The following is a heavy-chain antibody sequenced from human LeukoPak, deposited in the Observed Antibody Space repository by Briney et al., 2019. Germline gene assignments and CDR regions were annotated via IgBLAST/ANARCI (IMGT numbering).Heavy chain of an antibody. J-gene: IGHJ4*02. D-gene: IGHD1-1*01. V-gene: IGHV3-66*01. CDR2: IYSGGST. Sequence: GGSLRLSCAASGFTVSSNYMSWVRQAPGKGLEWVSVIYSGGSTYYADSVKGRFTISRDNSKNTLYLQMNSLRAEDTAVYYCAREPPGRFYYFDYWGQGTLVTVSS. CDR3: AREPPGRFYYFDY. CDR1: GFTVSSNY.